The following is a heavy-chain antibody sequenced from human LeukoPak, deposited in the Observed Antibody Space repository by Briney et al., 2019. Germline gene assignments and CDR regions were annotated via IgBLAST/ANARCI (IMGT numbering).Heavy chain of an antibody. Sequence: GGSLRLSCAASGFTFSDYYMSWIRQAPGKGLEWVSAISGSGGSTYYADSVKGRFTISRDNSKNTLYLRMNSLRAEDTAVYYCAKGTSDGYDSSGYYYWGQGTLVTVSS. CDR1: GFTFSDYY. J-gene: IGHJ4*02. CDR3: AKGTSDGYDSSGYYY. D-gene: IGHD3-22*01. CDR2: ISGSGGST. V-gene: IGHV3-23*01.